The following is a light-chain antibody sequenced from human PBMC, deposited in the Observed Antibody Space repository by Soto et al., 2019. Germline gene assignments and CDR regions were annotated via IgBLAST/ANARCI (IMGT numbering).Light chain of an antibody. J-gene: IGLJ1*01. CDR2: DVS. V-gene: IGLV2-14*01. Sequence: QSALTQPASVSGSPGQSITISCTGTSSDVGGYNYVSWYQQHPGKDPKLMIYDVSNRPSEVSNRVSGSKSGNTASLTISGLEAEDEADYYFSSYTRRSTYVFGTGTKLTVL. CDR3: SSYTRRSTYV. CDR1: SSDVGGYNY.